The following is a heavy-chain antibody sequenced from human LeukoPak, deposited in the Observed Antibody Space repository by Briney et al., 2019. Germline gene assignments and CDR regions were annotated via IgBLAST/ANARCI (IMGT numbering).Heavy chain of an antibody. D-gene: IGHD2-8*02. CDR2: ISGSGGET. J-gene: IGHJ4*02. Sequence: PGGSLRLYCATSGFTFSSHAMSWIRQAPGKGLEWASLISGSGGETSYADSVKGRFTISRDNSDNTLYLQMNNLRADDTAVYYCAKGDGNYWCPDYWGQGAVVTVSS. CDR1: GFTFSSHA. CDR3: AKGDGNYWCPDY. V-gene: IGHV3-23*01.